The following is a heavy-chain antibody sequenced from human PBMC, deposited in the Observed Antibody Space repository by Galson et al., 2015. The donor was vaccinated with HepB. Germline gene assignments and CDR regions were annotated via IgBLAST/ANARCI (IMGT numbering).Heavy chain of an antibody. D-gene: IGHD5-12*01. V-gene: IGHV1-18*01. J-gene: IGHJ4*02. CDR3: ARDGIPDKYSGYDWYYFDY. CDR1: GYTFTSYG. Sequence: QSGAEVKKPGASVKVSCKASGYTFTSYGISWVRQAPGQGLEWMGWISAYNGNTNYAQKLQGRVTMTTDTSTSTAYMELRSLRSDDTAVYYCARDGIPDKYSGYDWYYFDYWGQGTLVTVSS. CDR2: ISAYNGNT.